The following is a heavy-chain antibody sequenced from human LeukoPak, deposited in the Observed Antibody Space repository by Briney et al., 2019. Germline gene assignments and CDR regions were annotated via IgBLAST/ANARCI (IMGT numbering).Heavy chain of an antibody. D-gene: IGHD3-9*01. V-gene: IGHV3-48*01. Sequence: GGALRLSCAASGLTFSSYSMKWVRQAPGKGLEWVSYISSSSSTIYYADPVKGRFTISQDTTKNSLYLLMNSLRAEDTAVYYCAREVVVRYFDYFDYWGQGTLVTVSS. CDR1: GLTFSSYS. CDR3: AREVVVRYFDYFDY. J-gene: IGHJ4*02. CDR2: ISSSSSTI.